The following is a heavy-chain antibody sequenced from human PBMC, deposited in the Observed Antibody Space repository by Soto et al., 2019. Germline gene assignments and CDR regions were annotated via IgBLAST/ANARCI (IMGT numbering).Heavy chain of an antibody. Sequence: QVQLVESGGGVVQPGRSLRLSCAVSGFTVSTYGMHWVRQAPGKGLEWVAVISRDGGTKYYADSVKGRFTISRDNSRNTLFLEVNSLRGDDMAVYYCTGGVASGYWGQGTLVTVSS. D-gene: IGHD2-8*02. CDR3: TGGVASGY. CDR1: GFTVSTYG. J-gene: IGHJ4*02. CDR2: ISRDGGTK. V-gene: IGHV3-30*03.